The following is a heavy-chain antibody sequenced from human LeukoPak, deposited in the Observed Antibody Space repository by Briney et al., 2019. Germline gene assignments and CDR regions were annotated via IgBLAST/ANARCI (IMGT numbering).Heavy chain of an antibody. Sequence: GGSLRLSCAASGFTFTNYWMSWVRQAPGEGLEWVANIKQDGSEKYYVDSVKGRFTISRDNAKNSLYLQMSSLRAEDTALYYCATLPYCSSTSCYDYWGQGTLVTVSS. V-gene: IGHV3-7*01. CDR3: ATLPYCSSTSCYDY. CDR1: GFTFTNYW. D-gene: IGHD2-2*01. J-gene: IGHJ4*02. CDR2: IKQDGSEK.